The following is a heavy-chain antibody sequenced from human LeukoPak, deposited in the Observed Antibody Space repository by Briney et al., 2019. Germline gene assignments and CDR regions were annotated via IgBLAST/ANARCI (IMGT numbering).Heavy chain of an antibody. CDR1: GFTSSSYS. Sequence: GGSLRLSCAASGFTSSSYSMNWVRQAPGKGLEWVSSISSSSSYIYYADSVKGRFTISRDNAKNSLYLQMNSLRAEDTAVYYCARGAMVRVPTGWFDPWGQGTLVTVSS. D-gene: IGHD3-10*01. J-gene: IGHJ5*02. CDR2: ISSSSSYI. CDR3: ARGAMVRVPTGWFDP. V-gene: IGHV3-21*01.